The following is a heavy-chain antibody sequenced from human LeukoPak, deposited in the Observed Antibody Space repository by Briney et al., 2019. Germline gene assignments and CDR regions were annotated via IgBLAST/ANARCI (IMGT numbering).Heavy chain of an antibody. V-gene: IGHV1-69*13. CDR3: ARVRTMIVASPQYYGMDV. D-gene: IGHD3-22*01. CDR2: IIPIFGTA. J-gene: IGHJ6*02. CDR1: GGTFSSYA. Sequence: SVKVSCKASGGTFSSYAISWVRQAPGQGLEWMGGIIPIFGTANYAQKFQGRVTITADESTSAAYMELSSLRSEDTAVYYCARVRTMIVASPQYYGMDVWGQGTTVTVSS.